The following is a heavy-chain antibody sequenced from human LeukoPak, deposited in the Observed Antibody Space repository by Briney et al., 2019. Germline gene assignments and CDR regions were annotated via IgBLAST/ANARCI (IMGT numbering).Heavy chain of an antibody. V-gene: IGHV4-30-4*08. CDR2: IYYSGST. D-gene: IGHD1-26*01. J-gene: IGHJ3*02. Sequence: SQTLSLTCTLSGGSISSGDYYWSWIRQPPGKGLEWIGYIYYSGSTYYNPSLKSRVTISVDTSKNQFSLKLSSVTAADTAVYHCARAGSRDAFDIWGQGTMVTVSS. CDR3: ARAGSRDAFDI. CDR1: GGSISSGDYY.